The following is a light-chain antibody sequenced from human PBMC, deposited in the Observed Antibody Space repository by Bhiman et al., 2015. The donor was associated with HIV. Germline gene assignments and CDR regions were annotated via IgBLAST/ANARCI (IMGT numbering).Light chain of an antibody. Sequence: QSVLTQPPSASGTPGQRVTISCSGSSSNIGSNYVYWYQQLPGTTPKLLISGNSNRPSGVPDPFSGSKSGTSASLAITGLQAEDEADYYCQSYDSRLTEVFGTGTKVTVL. CDR1: SSNIGSNY. J-gene: IGLJ1*01. CDR3: QSYDSRLTEV. V-gene: IGLV1-40*01. CDR2: GNS.